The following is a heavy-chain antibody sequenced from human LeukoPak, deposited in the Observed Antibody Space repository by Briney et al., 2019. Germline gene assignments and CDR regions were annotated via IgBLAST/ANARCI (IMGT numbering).Heavy chain of an antibody. Sequence: PGGSLRLSCAASGFTFSSYSMNWVRQAPGKGLEWVSSISSSSSYIYYADSVKGRFTISRDNAKNSLYLQMNSLRAEDTAVYYCARVLSGRGSLYSYYYYMGVWGKGTTVTISS. CDR2: ISSSSSYI. D-gene: IGHD2-15*01. CDR1: GFTFSSYS. CDR3: ARVLSGRGSLYSYYYYMGV. J-gene: IGHJ6*03. V-gene: IGHV3-21*04.